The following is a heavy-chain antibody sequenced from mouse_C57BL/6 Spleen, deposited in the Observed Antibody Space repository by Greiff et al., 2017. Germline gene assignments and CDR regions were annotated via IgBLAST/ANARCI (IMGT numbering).Heavy chain of an antibody. Sequence: QVQLQQPGAELVKPGASVQLSCKASGYTFTSYWMHWVKQRPGRGLEWIGRIDPNSGGTTSTEKFKSKATLTVDKPSSTAYMQLCSLTSEDSAVYYCAREDYGSGYRGQGTTLTVSS. V-gene: IGHV1-72*01. J-gene: IGHJ2*01. D-gene: IGHD1-1*01. CDR1: GYTFTSYW. CDR2: IDPNSGGT. CDR3: AREDYGSGY.